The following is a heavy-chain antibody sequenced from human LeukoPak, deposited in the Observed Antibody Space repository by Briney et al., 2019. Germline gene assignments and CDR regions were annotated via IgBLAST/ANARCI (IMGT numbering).Heavy chain of an antibody. CDR1: GFTFSSYW. Sequence: GGSLRLSCAASGFTFSSYWMHWVRQAPGKGLVWVSRIKTDGSSTSYADSVKGRFTISRDNAKNTLYLQMNSLRAEDTAVYYCAKPPPDSSSWLFDYWGQGTLVTVSS. D-gene: IGHD6-13*01. CDR2: IKTDGSST. CDR3: AKPPPDSSSWLFDY. J-gene: IGHJ4*02. V-gene: IGHV3-74*01.